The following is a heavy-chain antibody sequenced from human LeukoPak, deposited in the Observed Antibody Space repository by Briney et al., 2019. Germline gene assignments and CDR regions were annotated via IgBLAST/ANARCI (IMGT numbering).Heavy chain of an antibody. CDR3: ARALARDVYNINWFDP. D-gene: IGHD5-24*01. V-gene: IGHV1-18*01. CDR2: ISAYNGYT. CDR1: GYTFTSYA. Sequence: ASVKVSCKASGYTFTSYAISWVRQAPGQGLEWMGWISAYNGYTNYAQNRQGRVTMTTDTSTSTAYMELTSLRSDDTAVYYCARALARDVYNINWFDPWGQGTLVTVSS. J-gene: IGHJ5*02.